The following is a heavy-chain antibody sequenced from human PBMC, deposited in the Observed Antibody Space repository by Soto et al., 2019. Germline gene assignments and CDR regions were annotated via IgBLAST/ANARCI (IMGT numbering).Heavy chain of an antibody. J-gene: IGHJ5*02. CDR2: IVNTGSRYQSEST. V-gene: IGHV4-30-2*06. CDR3: ARGRDWFDT. CDR1: GASVSSAGSS. D-gene: IGHD1-26*01. Sequence: QLLLQESASGPVKPSQTLSLTCAVSGASVSSAGSSWTWTRQSPGKGMEWIGYIVNTGSRYQSESTSYKPSLESRVTISVDKSNNQVSLRLTSVTAADTAVYFCARGRDWFDTWGQGTLVTVSS.